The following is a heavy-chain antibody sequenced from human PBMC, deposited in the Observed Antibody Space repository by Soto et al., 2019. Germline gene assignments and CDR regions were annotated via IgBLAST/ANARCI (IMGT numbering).Heavy chain of an antibody. CDR1: GYTFTSYD. Sequence: ASVKVSCKASGYTFTSYDINWVRQATGQGLEWMGWMNPNSGNTGYAQKFQGRVTMTRNTSISTAYMELSSLRSEDTALYYFPSGLTTTYYYIFTAYYPPNYPIDVWGQGTPVTVSS. V-gene: IGHV1-8*01. CDR2: MNPNSGNT. J-gene: IGHJ6*02. D-gene: IGHD3-9*01. CDR3: PSGLTTTYYYIFTAYYPPNYPIDV.